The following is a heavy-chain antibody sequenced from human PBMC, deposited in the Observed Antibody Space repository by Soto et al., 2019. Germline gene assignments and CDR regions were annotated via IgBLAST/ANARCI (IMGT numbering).Heavy chain of an antibody. Sequence: QVQLVQSGAEVKKPGSSVKVSCKASGGTFSSYTISWVRQAPGQGLEWMGRIIPILGIANYAQKFQGRVTITAGKSTGHGYMGVGRLGSEDTAVDFWGEGGGGSGYETDAFDIWGQGTMVTVSS. CDR3: GEGGGGSGYETDAFDI. V-gene: IGHV1-69*02. D-gene: IGHD5-12*01. CDR2: IIPILGIA. J-gene: IGHJ3*02. CDR1: GGTFSSYT.